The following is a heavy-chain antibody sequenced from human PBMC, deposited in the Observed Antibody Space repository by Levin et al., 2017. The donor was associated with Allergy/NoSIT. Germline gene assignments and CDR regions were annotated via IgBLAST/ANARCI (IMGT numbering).Heavy chain of an antibody. Sequence: EASVKVSCKASGYTFTDCQIHWVRQAPGQGLEWMGGFNAKADYTNYAQSFQGRVSMTWDTSISTAYMELSRLTSDDSAMYYCVREPLRGGGDLWGDSWGQGTLVTVSS. CDR2: FNAKADYT. CDR1: GYTFTDCQ. J-gene: IGHJ4*02. CDR3: VREPLRGGGDLWGDS. D-gene: IGHD2-21*02. V-gene: IGHV1-2*02.